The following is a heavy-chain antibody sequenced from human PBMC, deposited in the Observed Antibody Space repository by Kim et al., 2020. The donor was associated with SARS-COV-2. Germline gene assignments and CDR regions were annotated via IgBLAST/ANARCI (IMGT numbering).Heavy chain of an antibody. J-gene: IGHJ4*02. V-gene: IGHV3-33*01. CDR2: IWYDGSNK. Sequence: GGSLRLSCAASGFTFSSYGMHWVRQAPGKGLEWVAVIWYDGSNKYYADSVKGRFTISRDNSKNTLYLQMNSLRAEDTAVYYCARDYYYDSSGYYDYWGQGTLVTVSS. D-gene: IGHD3-22*01. CDR1: GFTFSSYG. CDR3: ARDYYYDSSGYYDY.